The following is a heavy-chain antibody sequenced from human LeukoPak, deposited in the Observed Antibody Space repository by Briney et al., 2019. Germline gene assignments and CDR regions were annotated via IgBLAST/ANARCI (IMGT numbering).Heavy chain of an antibody. CDR3: ARDLYYYDSGGYLDY. CDR1: GFTFSRYG. CDR2: TSHDGRSK. Sequence: GGSLRLSCAASGFTFSRYGMHWVRQAPGKGLEWVAVTSHDGRSKYYTDSVKGRFTISRDNAKNTLYLQMNSLRAEDTAVYYCARDLYYYDSGGYLDYWGQGTLVTVSS. J-gene: IGHJ4*02. V-gene: IGHV3-30*03. D-gene: IGHD3-22*01.